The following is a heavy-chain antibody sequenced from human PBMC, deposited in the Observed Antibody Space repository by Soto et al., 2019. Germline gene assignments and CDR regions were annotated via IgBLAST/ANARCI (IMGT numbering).Heavy chain of an antibody. V-gene: IGHV1-2*02. CDR2: INPNSGDT. CDR1: GYTFTGYY. D-gene: IGHD4-17*01. J-gene: IGHJ4*02. Sequence: GPSVKVSCKASGYTFTGYYMHWVRQAPGQGLEWMGWINPNSGDTNYAQKFQGRVTMTRDTSISTAYMELSRLKSDDTAVYYCASSRRGLTTVTPFDYWGQGTLVTVSS. CDR3: ASSRRGLTTVTPFDY.